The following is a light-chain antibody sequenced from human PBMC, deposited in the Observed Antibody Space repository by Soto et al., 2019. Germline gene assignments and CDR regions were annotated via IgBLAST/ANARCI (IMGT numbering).Light chain of an antibody. CDR2: GVT. J-gene: IGLJ1*01. Sequence: QSVLTQPPSVSGSPGQSVTISCTGTTSDVGRYNRVSWYQQPAGTAPKLMFYGVTNRPSGVPGRFSGSKSGNTASLTISGLQAEDEADYYCSSYTTSNTDVFGTGTKLTVL. V-gene: IGLV2-18*02. CDR3: SSYTTSNTDV. CDR1: TSDVGRYNR.